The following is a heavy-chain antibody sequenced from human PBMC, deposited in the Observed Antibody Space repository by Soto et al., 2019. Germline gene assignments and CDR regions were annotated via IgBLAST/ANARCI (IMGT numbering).Heavy chain of an antibody. CDR1: GFSFTNFA. J-gene: IGHJ4*02. Sequence: GGSLRLSCAASGFSFTNFAMSWVRQAPGKGLEWVAGIGASGDITWYADSVKGRLSISRDNSKNTLYLQLNSLRFEDTTVYYCAKDDFTDRGDDYFDYWGPGTLVTVSS. CDR2: IGASGDIT. CDR3: AKDDFTDRGDDYFDY. V-gene: IGHV3-23*01. D-gene: IGHD2-21*02.